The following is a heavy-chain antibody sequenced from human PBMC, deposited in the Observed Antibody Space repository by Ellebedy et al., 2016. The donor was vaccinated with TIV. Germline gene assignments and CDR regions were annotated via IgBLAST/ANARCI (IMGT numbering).Heavy chain of an antibody. D-gene: IGHD3-9*01. Sequence: GGSLRLSXAASGFTFSNAWMHWVRQAPGKGLVWVSRINNDATSTTYADSVRGRFIISRDNAKNTLYLQMNSLRVEDTAVYYCARVDWLVDSWGQGTLVTVSS. CDR1: GFTFSNAW. J-gene: IGHJ5*01. V-gene: IGHV3-74*03. CDR2: INNDATST. CDR3: ARVDWLVDS.